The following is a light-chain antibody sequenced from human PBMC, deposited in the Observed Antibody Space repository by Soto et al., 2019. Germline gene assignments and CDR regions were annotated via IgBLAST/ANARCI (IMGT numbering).Light chain of an antibody. CDR1: QSVSSD. CDR2: AAA. J-gene: IGKJ5*01. V-gene: IGKV3-15*01. Sequence: EIVMTQSPTTLSVSPGERATLSCRASQSVSSDLAWYQQKPGQAPRLLIYAAATRATVIPAKFSGSGSGTEFTLTITSLQSEDFAVYYCQQYNDWPITFGQGTRLE. CDR3: QQYNDWPIT.